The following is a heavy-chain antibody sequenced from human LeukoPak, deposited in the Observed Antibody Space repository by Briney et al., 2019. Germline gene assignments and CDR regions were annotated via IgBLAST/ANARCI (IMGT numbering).Heavy chain of an antibody. Sequence: SETLSLICTVSGASLRGDYYSWTWIRQPPGRGLEWTGNIHHSGGTNYNPSLKSRVTISMDTSKNQFSLRLTSVTTADTAMYYCALNGDSWGQGNLVTVSS. D-gene: IGHD2-8*01. V-gene: IGHV4-61*01. CDR2: IHHSGGT. CDR1: GASLRGDYYS. J-gene: IGHJ4*02. CDR3: ALNGDS.